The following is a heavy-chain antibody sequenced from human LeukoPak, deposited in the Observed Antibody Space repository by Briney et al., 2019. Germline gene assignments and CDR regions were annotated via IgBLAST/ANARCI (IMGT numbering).Heavy chain of an antibody. CDR2: INPNNGDT. J-gene: IGHJ4*02. V-gene: IGHV1-2*02. CDR3: TRDLFLAAAEREGDDY. Sequence: ASVKVSCKASGYTFTGYFIHWLRQAPGQGLEWVGWINPNNGDTNYAQKFQGRVTMTRDTSISTAYMELSRLRSDDTAVYYCTRDLFLAAAEREGDDYWGQGALVTVSS. D-gene: IGHD6-13*01. CDR1: GYTFTGYF.